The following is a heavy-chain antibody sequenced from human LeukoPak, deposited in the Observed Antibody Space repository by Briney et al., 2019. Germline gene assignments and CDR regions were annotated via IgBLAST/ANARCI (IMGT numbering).Heavy chain of an antibody. J-gene: IGHJ3*02. CDR2: ISSSSSYI. D-gene: IGHD1-14*01. Sequence: GGSQRLSCAASGFTFSSYAMSWVRQAPGKGLEWVSSISSSSSYIYFADSVKGRFTISRDNAKNSLYLQMNSLRDEDTAVYYCARGALGMSGRIGDASDIWGQGTRVTVSS. V-gene: IGHV3-21*01. CDR1: GFTFSSYA. CDR3: ARGALGMSGRIGDASDI.